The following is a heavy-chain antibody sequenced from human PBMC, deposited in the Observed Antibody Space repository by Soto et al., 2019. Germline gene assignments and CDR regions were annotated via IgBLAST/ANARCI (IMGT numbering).Heavy chain of an antibody. D-gene: IGHD3-10*01. V-gene: IGHV1-18*01. CDR2: ISAYNGNT. CDR1: GYTFTSYG. CDR3: ARGRVVGLRGPPSAYYYYYMGV. Sequence: QVQLVQSGAEVKKPGASVKVSCKASGYTFTSYGISWVRQAPGQGLDWMGWISAYNGNTNYAQKLQGRVTMTTDTSTSTAYMELRSVRSDDTAVYYCARGRVVGLRGPPSAYYYYYMGVWGEVTTVTASS. J-gene: IGHJ6*03.